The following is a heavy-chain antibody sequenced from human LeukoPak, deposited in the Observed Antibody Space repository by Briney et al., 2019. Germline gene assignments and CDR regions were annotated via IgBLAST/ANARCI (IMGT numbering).Heavy chain of an antibody. D-gene: IGHD6-13*01. CDR3: ARVAAADYFDY. CDR1: DYTFISYG. V-gene: IGHV1-18*01. CDR2: INPYNGNT. J-gene: IGHJ4*02. Sequence: GASVKVSRKASDYTFISYGNSWVRQGPGQGLEWMGWINPYNGNTNYVQKLQGRVTMTTETSTSTAYMELRSLRSDDTAVYYCARVAAADYFDYWGQGTLVTVSS.